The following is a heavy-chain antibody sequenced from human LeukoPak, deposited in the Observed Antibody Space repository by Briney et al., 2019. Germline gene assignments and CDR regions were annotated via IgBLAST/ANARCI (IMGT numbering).Heavy chain of an antibody. J-gene: IGHJ3*02. CDR3: ASSSPPYYDSSYAFYI. Sequence: PSETLSLTCTVSGGSISSYYWSWIRQPPGKGLDWIGYIYTSGSTNYNPSLKSRVTISVDTSKNQSSLKLSSVTAADTAVYYCASSSPPYYDSSYAFYIWGQGTMVTVSS. CDR2: IYTSGST. D-gene: IGHD3-22*01. CDR1: GGSISSYY. V-gene: IGHV4-4*09.